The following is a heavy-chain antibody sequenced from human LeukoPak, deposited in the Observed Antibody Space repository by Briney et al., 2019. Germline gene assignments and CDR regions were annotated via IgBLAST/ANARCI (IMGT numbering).Heavy chain of an antibody. CDR1: GFTFSNYW. V-gene: IGHV3-74*01. CDR3: ARSTGTFLRYYYYGMDV. J-gene: IGHJ6*02. Sequence: GGSLRLSCAASGFTFSNYWMHWVRQAPGKGPVWVSHISGDGRDTSYADSVKGRFTISRDNAKNTVYLQMNSLRAEDTAVYYCARSTGTFLRYYYYGMDVWGQGTTVTVSS. D-gene: IGHD1-1*01. CDR2: ISGDGRDT.